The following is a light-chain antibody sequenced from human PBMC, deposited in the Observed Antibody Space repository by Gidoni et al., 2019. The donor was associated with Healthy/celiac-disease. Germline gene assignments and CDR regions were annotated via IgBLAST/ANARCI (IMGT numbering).Light chain of an antibody. Sequence: QPALTPPASVSGSPGQSITISCTGTSSDVGGYNYVSWYQQHPGKAPQLMIYHVSNRPSGVSNRFSGSKSGNTASLTISGLQAEDEADYYCSSYTSSSTLFVFGTGTKVTVL. J-gene: IGLJ1*01. CDR1: SSDVGGYNY. CDR3: SSYTSSSTLFV. CDR2: HVS. V-gene: IGLV2-14*01.